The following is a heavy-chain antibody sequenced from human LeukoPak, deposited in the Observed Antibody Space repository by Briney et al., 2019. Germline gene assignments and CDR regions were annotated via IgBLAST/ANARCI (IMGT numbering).Heavy chain of an antibody. V-gene: IGHV4-39*01. Sequence: SETLSLTCTVSGGSISSSSYYWGWLRQPPGTGLEWIGSIYYSGSTYYNPSLKSRVTISVDTSKNQFSLKLSSVTAADTAVYYCARTVVVVAATAFDIWGQGTMVTVSS. CDR1: GGSISSSSYY. D-gene: IGHD2-15*01. CDR2: IYYSGST. CDR3: ARTVVVVAATAFDI. J-gene: IGHJ3*02.